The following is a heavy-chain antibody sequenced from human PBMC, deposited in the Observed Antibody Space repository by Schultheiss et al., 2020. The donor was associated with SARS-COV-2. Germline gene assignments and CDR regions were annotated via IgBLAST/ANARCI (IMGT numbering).Heavy chain of an antibody. CDR1: GGTFSSYA. D-gene: IGHD2-15*01. J-gene: IGHJ6*02. CDR3: ARDRELGRCSGGSCYERDYGMDV. Sequence: SVKVSCKASGGTFSSYAISWVRQAPGQGLEWMGGIIPIFGTANYAQKFQGRVTITADKSTSTAYMELSSLRSEDTAVYYCARDRELGRCSGGSCYERDYGMDVWGQGTTVTVSS. CDR2: IIPIFGTA. V-gene: IGHV1-69*06.